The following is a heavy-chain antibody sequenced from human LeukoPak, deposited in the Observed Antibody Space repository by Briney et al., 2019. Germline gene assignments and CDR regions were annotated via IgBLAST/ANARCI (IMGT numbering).Heavy chain of an antibody. V-gene: IGHV3-53*01. Sequence: GGSLRLACAASGFTVSSNFLSWVRQPPGKGLEWVSDIYSSGSTYYADSVKGRFTISRDNSKNTLYLQMNSLRAEDTAVYYCTRGGGGSFPHYWGQGTLVTVSS. CDR2: IYSSGST. CDR1: GFTVSSNF. D-gene: IGHD2-21*01. CDR3: TRGGGGSFPHY. J-gene: IGHJ4*02.